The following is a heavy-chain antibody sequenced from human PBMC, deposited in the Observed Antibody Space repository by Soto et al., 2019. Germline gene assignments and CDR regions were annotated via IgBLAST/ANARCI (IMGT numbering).Heavy chain of an antibody. CDR3: ARDDAVGGDKY. V-gene: IGHV1-3*01. CDR2: INVGNGDT. D-gene: IGHD3-10*01. Sequence: ASVKVSCKVSGYTFSNTGFHWLRQAPGQGLEWMGWINVGNGDTRYSERFQGRITITRDTSANTLYVELSSLRSEDTAVYYCARDDAVGGDKYWGQGTLVTVSS. CDR1: GYTFSNTG. J-gene: IGHJ4*02.